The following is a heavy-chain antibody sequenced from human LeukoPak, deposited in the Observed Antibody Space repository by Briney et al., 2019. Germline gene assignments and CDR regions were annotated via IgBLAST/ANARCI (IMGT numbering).Heavy chain of an antibody. Sequence: SSETLSLTCTVSGGSISSYYWSWIRQPPGKGLEWIGYIYYSGSTNYNPSLKSRVTISVDTSKNQFSLKLSSVTAADTAVYYCARGIAAAGREVDYWGQGTLVTVSS. V-gene: IGHV4-59*01. CDR2: IYYSGST. CDR1: GGSISSYY. D-gene: IGHD6-13*01. CDR3: ARGIAAAGREVDY. J-gene: IGHJ4*02.